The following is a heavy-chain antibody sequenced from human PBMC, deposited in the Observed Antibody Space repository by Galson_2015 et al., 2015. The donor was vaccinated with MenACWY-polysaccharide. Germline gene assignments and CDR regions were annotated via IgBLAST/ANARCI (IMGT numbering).Heavy chain of an antibody. Sequence: SLRLSCAASGLTFSSYWMHWVRQAPGKGLVWVSRINSDGRSTSYVDSVKGRFTISRDNAKNTLYLQMNSLRAEDTAVYYCARAGAKYCRGGNCFFNWFDPWGQGTLVTVSS. D-gene: IGHD2-15*01. V-gene: IGHV3-74*01. J-gene: IGHJ5*02. CDR3: ARAGAKYCRGGNCFFNWFDP. CDR1: GLTFSSYW. CDR2: INSDGRST.